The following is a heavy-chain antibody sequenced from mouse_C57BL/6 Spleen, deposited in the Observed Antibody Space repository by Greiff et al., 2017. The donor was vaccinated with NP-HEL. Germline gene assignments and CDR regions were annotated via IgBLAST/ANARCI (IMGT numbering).Heavy chain of an antibody. D-gene: IGHD3-2*02. J-gene: IGHJ2*01. CDR1: GYTFTSSW. CDR2: IDPSDSET. V-gene: IGHV1-52*01. CDR3: ARLEMDSSGYEDD. Sequence: QVQLQQPGAELVRPGSSVKLSCKASGYTFTSSWMHWVKLRPIQGLEWIGNIDPSDSETHYIQKFKDKATLTVDKSSRTAYMQLSSLASEDSAVYYCARLEMDSSGYEDDWGQGATPRGSS.